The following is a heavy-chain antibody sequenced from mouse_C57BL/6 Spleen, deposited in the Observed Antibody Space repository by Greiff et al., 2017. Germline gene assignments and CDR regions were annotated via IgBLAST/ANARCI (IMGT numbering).Heavy chain of an antibody. CDR2: FYPGGGSI. J-gene: IGHJ2*01. CDR3: ARREDYYGNPYYFDY. Sequence: QVQLQQSGAELVKPGASVKLSCKASGYTFTEYTIHWVQQRSGQGLEWIGWFYPGGGSIKYNEKFKDKVTLTADKSSSTVYMELSILTSEDSAVYFCARREDYYGNPYYFDYWGQGTTLTVSS. D-gene: IGHD2-1*01. V-gene: IGHV1-62-2*01. CDR1: GYTFTEYT.